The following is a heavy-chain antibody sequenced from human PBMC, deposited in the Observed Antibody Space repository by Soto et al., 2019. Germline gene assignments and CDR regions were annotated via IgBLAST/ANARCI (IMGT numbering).Heavy chain of an antibody. D-gene: IGHD6-19*01. CDR1: GFPFNNYG. CDR2: LAHDGRET. CDR3: ARDWGSSGWYNWFDP. J-gene: IGHJ5*02. V-gene: IGHV3-30*03. Sequence: QVQLVESGGGVVQPGKSLRLSCAASGFPFNNYGMHWVRQAPGKGLEWVAFLAHDGRETYYGDSVRGRFTVSRDESKNLRHLQMNNLRPEDTAVYYCARDWGSSGWYNWFDPWGQGTLVIVSS.